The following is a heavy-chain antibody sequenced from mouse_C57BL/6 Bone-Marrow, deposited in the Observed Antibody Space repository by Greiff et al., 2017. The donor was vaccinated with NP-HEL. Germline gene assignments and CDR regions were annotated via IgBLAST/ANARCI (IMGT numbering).Heavy chain of an antibody. Sequence: VQLQQSGPVLVKPGASVKMSCKASGYTFTDYYMNWVKQSHGKSLEWIGVINPYNGGTSYNQKFKGKATLTVDKSSSTAYMELNSLTSEDSAVYYCARLDYGNYNCDDWGQGTTLT. V-gene: IGHV1-19*01. CDR1: GYTFTDYY. CDR2: INPYNGGT. D-gene: IGHD2-1*01. J-gene: IGHJ2*01. CDR3: ARLDYGNYNCDD.